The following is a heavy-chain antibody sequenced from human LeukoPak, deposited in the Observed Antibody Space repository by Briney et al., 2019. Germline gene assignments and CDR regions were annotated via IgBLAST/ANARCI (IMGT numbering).Heavy chain of an antibody. Sequence: GESLKIPCKGSGYSFTSYWIGWVRQMPGKGLEWMGIIYPGDSDTRYSPSFQGQVTISADKSISTAYLQWSSLKASDTAMYYCARHDRGLSGKQQLVRGPDPDYYYYYYYMDVWGKGTTVTVSS. D-gene: IGHD6-13*01. CDR3: ARHDRGLSGKQQLVRGPDPDYYYYYYYMDV. V-gene: IGHV5-51*01. CDR2: IYPGDSDT. CDR1: GYSFTSYW. J-gene: IGHJ6*03.